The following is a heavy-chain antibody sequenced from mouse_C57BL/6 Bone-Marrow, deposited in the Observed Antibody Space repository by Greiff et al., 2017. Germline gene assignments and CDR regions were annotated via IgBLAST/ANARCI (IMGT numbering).Heavy chain of an antibody. CDR1: GYTFTSYW. J-gene: IGHJ3*01. Sequence: QVQLQQSGAELAKPGASVKLSCKASGYTFTSYWMHWVKQRPGQGLEWIGYINPSSGYTKYNQKFKDKATLTADKSSSTAYMQLSSLTYEDSAVFYCAKGQLRAWFAYWGQGTLVTVSA. CDR2: INPSSGYT. V-gene: IGHV1-7*01. D-gene: IGHD3-2*02. CDR3: AKGQLRAWFAY.